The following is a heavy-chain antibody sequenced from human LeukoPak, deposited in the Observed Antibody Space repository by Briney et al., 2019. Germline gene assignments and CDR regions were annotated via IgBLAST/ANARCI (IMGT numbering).Heavy chain of an antibody. CDR2: YYSWST. CDR1: GDSISDYY. V-gene: IGHV4-59*01. Sequence: PSETLSLTCTTSGDSISDYYWNWIRQPPGKGLERIGYYYSWSTKYNPSLESRVTISLDTSKNQFSLRLRSMTAADTAVYYCARDWELGYWGRGTLVTVSS. J-gene: IGHJ4*02. CDR3: ARDWELGY. D-gene: IGHD1-26*01.